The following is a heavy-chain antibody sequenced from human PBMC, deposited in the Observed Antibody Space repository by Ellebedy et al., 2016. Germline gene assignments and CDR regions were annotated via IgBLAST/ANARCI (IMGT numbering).Heavy chain of an antibody. CDR3: AKDHAYSSTPSMDV. J-gene: IGHJ6*02. Sequence: GGSLRLXXAASGFTFSSYAMSWVRQAPGKGLEWVSAISGSGGSTYYADSVKGRFTISRDNSKNTLYLQMNSLRAEDTAVYYCAKDHAYSSTPSMDVWGQGTTVTVSS. CDR1: GFTFSSYA. D-gene: IGHD6-19*01. V-gene: IGHV3-23*01. CDR2: ISGSGGST.